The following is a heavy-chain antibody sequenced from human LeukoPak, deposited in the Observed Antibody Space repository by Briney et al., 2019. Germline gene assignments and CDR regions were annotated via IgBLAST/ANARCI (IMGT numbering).Heavy chain of an antibody. J-gene: IGHJ6*02. D-gene: IGHD3-3*01. Sequence: ASVKVSCKASGYTFTGYYMHWVRQAPGQGLEWMGWINPNSGGTNYAQKLQGRVTMTTDTSTSTAYMELRSLRSDDTAVYYCARDISDFWSGTASLYYYYGMDVWGQGTTVTVSS. V-gene: IGHV1-2*02. CDR2: INPNSGGT. CDR1: GYTFTGYY. CDR3: ARDISDFWSGTASLYYYYGMDV.